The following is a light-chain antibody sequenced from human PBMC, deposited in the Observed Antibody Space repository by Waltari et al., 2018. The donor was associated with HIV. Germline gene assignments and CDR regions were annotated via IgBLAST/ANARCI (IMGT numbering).Light chain of an antibody. V-gene: IGLV2-11*01. J-gene: IGLJ2*01. CDR3: CSYADTYFVL. CDR2: DVN. CDR1: SSDFGAYNY. Sequence: QSALTQPRSVSGSPGQSLTISCPGTSSDFGAYNYVSWYQPQPNKGPKLLIYDVNKRPSGVPDRFSGSKSGNTASLTISGLQAEDEADYYCCSYADTYFVLFGGRTKLTVL.